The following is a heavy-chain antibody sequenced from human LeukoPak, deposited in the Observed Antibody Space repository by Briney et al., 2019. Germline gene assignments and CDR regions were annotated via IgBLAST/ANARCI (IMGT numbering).Heavy chain of an antibody. V-gene: IGHV3-21*01. J-gene: IGHJ4*02. Sequence: GGSLRLSCAASGFIFSTYNMNWVRQAPGKGLEWVSSISSSSSYIYYADSVKGRFTISRDNAKNSLYLQMNSLRAEDTAVYYCAREGQWLATQYFDYWGQGTLVTVSS. CDR2: ISSSSSYI. D-gene: IGHD6-19*01. CDR3: AREGQWLATQYFDY. CDR1: GFIFSTYN.